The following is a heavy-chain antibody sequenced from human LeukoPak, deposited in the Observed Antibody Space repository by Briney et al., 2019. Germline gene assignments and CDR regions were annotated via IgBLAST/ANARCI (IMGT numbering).Heavy chain of an antibody. D-gene: IGHD2-2*01. V-gene: IGHV3-21*01. CDR3: ARSPQLLSWFDP. J-gene: IGHJ5*02. Sequence: GGSLRLSCAASGFTFSSYSVNWVRQAPGKGLEWVSSISSSSSYIYYADSVKGRFTISRDNAKNSLYLQMNSLRAEDTAVYYCARSPQLLSWFDPWGQGTLVTVSS. CDR2: ISSSSSYI. CDR1: GFTFSSYS.